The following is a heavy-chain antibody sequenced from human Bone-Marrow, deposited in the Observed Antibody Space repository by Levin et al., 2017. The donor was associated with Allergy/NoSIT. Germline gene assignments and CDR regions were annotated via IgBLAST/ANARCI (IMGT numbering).Heavy chain of an antibody. V-gene: IGHV4-38-2*02. Sequence: SQTLSLTCAVSGYSISSDYYWGWIRQPPGKGLEWIGNIYETGSTKYNPSLKSRVTISVDTSKNQFSLQLNSVTAADTAVYFCAREYYTDVWGKGTTVTVSS. CDR2: IYETGST. CDR3: AREYYTDV. CDR1: GYSISSDYY. J-gene: IGHJ6*03.